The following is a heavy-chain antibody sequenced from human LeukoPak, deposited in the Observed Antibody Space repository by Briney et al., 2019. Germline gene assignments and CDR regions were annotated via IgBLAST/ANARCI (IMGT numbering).Heavy chain of an antibody. D-gene: IGHD3-22*01. Sequence: ASVKVSCKVSGYTLTELSMHWVRQAPGKGLEWGGGFYPEDGETIYAQKFQGRVTMTEDTSTDTAYMELSSLRSEDTAVYYCATVPMYYYDSSGPSLFDPWGQGTLVTVSS. V-gene: IGHV1-24*01. CDR1: GYTLTELS. CDR3: ATVPMYYYDSSGPSLFDP. CDR2: FYPEDGET. J-gene: IGHJ5*02.